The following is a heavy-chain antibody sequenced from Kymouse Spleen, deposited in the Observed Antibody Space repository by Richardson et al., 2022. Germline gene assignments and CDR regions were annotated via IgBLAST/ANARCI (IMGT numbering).Heavy chain of an antibody. CDR2: IWYDGSNK. D-gene: IGHD1-26*01. CDR1: GFTFSSYG. Sequence: QVQLVESGGGVVQPGRSLRLSCAASGFTFSSYGMHWVRQAPGKGLEWVAVIWYDGSNKYYADSVKGRFTISRDNSKNTLYLQMNSLRAEDTAVYYCAREWYSGSFPLTTGAREPWSPSPQ. J-gene: IGHJ4*02. CDR3: AREWYSGSFPLTT. V-gene: IGHV3-33*01.